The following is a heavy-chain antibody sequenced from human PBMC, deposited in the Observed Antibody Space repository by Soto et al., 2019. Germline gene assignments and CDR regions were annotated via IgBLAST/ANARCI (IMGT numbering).Heavy chain of an antibody. V-gene: IGHV4-4*07. J-gene: IGHJ6*02. CDR2: IYTSASI. Sequence: SETLSLTCSVSGADINTYSWTWIRQPAGKGLEWIGRIYTSASINYNPSLRGRVTLSVDTSTNQVSLKLASVTAADTAVYYCARDREAGYNLYYGMDVWGQGTTVTVSS. D-gene: IGHD1-1*01. CDR3: ARDREAGYNLYYGMDV. CDR1: GADINTYS.